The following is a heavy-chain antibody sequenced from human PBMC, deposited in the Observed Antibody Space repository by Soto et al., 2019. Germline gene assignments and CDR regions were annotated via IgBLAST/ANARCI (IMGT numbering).Heavy chain of an antibody. V-gene: IGHV3-23*01. CDR3: AKDQGSSWYEIDY. CDR1: GFTFSNYA. J-gene: IGHJ4*02. D-gene: IGHD6-13*01. Sequence: GVSLRLSCAVSGFTFSNYAVTLIRQAPGKGLEWVSTISGSGGSTYYADSVKGRFTISRDNSKNTLYLQMNSLRAEDTAVYYCAKDQGSSWYEIDYWGQGTLVTVSS. CDR2: ISGSGGST.